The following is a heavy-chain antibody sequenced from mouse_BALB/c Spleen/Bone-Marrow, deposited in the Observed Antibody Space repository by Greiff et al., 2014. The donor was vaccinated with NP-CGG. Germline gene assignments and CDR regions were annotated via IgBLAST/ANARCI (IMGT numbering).Heavy chain of an antibody. CDR2: INSGSGGT. CDR1: GYAFTNYL. Sequence: QVQLKESGAELVRPGTSVKVSCKGSGYAFTNYLIEWVKQRPGKGLEWIGVINSGSGGTKYNEKFKGKATLTADKSSSTAYMQLSSLTSDDSAVYFCARAITDAMDYWGQGTSVTVSS. J-gene: IGHJ4*01. CDR3: ARAITDAMDY. D-gene: IGHD2-4*01. V-gene: IGHV1-54*01.